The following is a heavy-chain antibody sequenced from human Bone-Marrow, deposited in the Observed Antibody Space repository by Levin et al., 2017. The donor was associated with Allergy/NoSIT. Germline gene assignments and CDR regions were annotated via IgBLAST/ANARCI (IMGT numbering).Heavy chain of an antibody. CDR1: GDSVRSETYF. V-gene: IGHV4-61*01. J-gene: IGHJ6*02. CDR2: VYHNGRT. D-gene: IGHD3-16*01. Sequence: MPSETLSLTCAVSGDSVRSETYFWNWIRQPPGRELEWIGYVYHNGRTNYKSALEGRLTTSVDTSKNQFSLKLSSVTAADTAVYFCARGTIVFGGVLMDVWGQGTTVIVSS. CDR3: ARGTIVFGGVLMDV.